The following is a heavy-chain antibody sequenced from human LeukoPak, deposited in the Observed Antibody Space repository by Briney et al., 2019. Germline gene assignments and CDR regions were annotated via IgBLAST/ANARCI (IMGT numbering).Heavy chain of an antibody. CDR3: ARDLRREYYYDSSGYYFHY. D-gene: IGHD3-22*01. J-gene: IGHJ4*02. CDR2: ISAYNGNT. CDR1: GYTFTSYG. V-gene: IGHV1-18*01. Sequence: ASVKVSCKASGYTFTSYGISWVRQAPGQGLEWMGWISAYNGNTNYAQKLQGRVTMTTDTSTSTAYMELRSLRSGDTAVYYCARDLRREYYYDSSGYYFHYWGQGTLVTVSS.